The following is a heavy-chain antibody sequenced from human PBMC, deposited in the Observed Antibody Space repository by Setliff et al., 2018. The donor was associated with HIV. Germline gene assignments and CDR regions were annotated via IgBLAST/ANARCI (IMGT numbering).Heavy chain of an antibody. CDR1: GFTFSSYS. V-gene: IGHV3-21*01. CDR2: ISSSSCYT. J-gene: IGHJ4*02. CDR3: ARDRYSGSSTDY. Sequence: PGGSLRLSCAASGFTFSSYSMNWVRQAPGKGLEWVSYISSSSCYTHYADSVKGRFTISRDNVKNALYLQRNSLRAEDTAVYYCARDRYSGSSTDYWGQGTLVTVSS. D-gene: IGHD1-26*01.